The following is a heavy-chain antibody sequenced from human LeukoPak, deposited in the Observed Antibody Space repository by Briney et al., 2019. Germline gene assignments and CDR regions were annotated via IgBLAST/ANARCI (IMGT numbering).Heavy chain of an antibody. CDR2: ISAYNGNT. D-gene: IGHD3-22*01. CDR1: GYTFTSYG. Sequence: ASVKVSCKASGYTFTSYGISWVRQAPGQGLEWMGWISAYNGNTNYAQKLQGRVTMTTDTSTSTAYMELRSLRSDDTAVYYCARERGDSSGYYYHQMYYFDYWGQGTLVTVSS. CDR3: ARERGDSSGYYYHQMYYFDY. V-gene: IGHV1-18*01. J-gene: IGHJ4*02.